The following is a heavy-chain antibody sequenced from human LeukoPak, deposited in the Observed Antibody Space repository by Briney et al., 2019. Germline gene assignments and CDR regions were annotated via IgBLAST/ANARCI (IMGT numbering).Heavy chain of an antibody. J-gene: IGHJ4*02. CDR3: ARGQNDANYYDSSGPPIY. CDR2: IIPLFGSA. Sequence: GASVKVSCKAPGGTFSNYAISWVRQAPGQGLEWMGGIIPLFGSAKYAQGFQGRVTITADESTSTAYMELSRLRSEDTAVYYCARGQNDANYYDSSGPPIYWGQGTLVTVSS. V-gene: IGHV1-69*13. CDR1: GGTFSNYA. D-gene: IGHD3-22*01.